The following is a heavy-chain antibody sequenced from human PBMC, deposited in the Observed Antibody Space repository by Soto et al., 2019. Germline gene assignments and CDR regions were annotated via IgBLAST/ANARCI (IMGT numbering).Heavy chain of an antibody. CDR1: GFPFNNAW. Sequence: EVQLVESGGGLVKPGGSLRLSCAGSGFPFNNAWKTWVRQAPGQGLEWIGRITSRTYGATTDYAAPVKGRFSISRDDSKNMVFLQMNCLKTEDTAVYYCATDAPTSKSDTGHFDHWGKGTLVTVSS. D-gene: IGHD4-4*01. CDR2: ITSRTYGATT. J-gene: IGHJ4*02. V-gene: IGHV3-15*01. CDR3: ATDAPTSKSDTGHFDH.